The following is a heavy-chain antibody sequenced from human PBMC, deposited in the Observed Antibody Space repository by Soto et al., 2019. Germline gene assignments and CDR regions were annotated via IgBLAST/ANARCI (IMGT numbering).Heavy chain of an antibody. CDR3: ARDVSGKLGHDS. CDR1: GFTFDDYA. D-gene: IGHD3-10*01. CDR2: TKQDGSDK. V-gene: IGHV3-7*01. Sequence: EVQLVESGGGLVQPGRSLRLSCAASGFTFDDYAMHWVRQAPGKGLEWVANTKQDGSDKNYVGSVKGRFTISRDNAKNSLYLQMNNLRVEDTAVYYCARDVSGKLGHDSWGQGTLVTVSS. J-gene: IGHJ4*02.